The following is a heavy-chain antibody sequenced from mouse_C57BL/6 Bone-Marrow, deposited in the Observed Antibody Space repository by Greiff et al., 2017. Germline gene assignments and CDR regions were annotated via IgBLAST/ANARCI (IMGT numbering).Heavy chain of an antibody. V-gene: IGHV8-8*01. Sequence: QVTLKESGPGILQPSQTLSLTCSFSGFSLSTFGMGVGWIRQPSGKGLEWLAHIWWDDDKYYNPALKSRLTISKDTSKNQVFLKIANVYTSDTATYYCARMAPYGNYFDYWGQGTTLTVSS. J-gene: IGHJ2*01. D-gene: IGHD2-1*01. CDR3: ARMAPYGNYFDY. CDR2: IWWDDDK. CDR1: GFSLSTFGMG.